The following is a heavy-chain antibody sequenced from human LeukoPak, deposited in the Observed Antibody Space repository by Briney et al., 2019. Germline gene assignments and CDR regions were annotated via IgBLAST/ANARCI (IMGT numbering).Heavy chain of an antibody. CDR2: ISYSGNT. CDR1: GGSVNSGGSY. Sequence: SETLSLTCTVSGGSVNSGGSYWTWIRQHPGKGLEWIGYISYSGNTYYSPSLESRITISVDTSKNQFSLKLSSVTAADTAVYYCARIDTGGADCWGQGTMVTVSS. J-gene: IGHJ4*02. D-gene: IGHD2-8*02. CDR3: ARIDTGGADC. V-gene: IGHV4-31*02.